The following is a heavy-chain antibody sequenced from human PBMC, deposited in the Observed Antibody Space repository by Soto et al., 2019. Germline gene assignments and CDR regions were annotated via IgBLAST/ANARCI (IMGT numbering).Heavy chain of an antibody. J-gene: IGHJ6*02. V-gene: IGHV1-3*01. D-gene: IGHD3-10*01. Sequence: QVQLVQSGAEVKKPGASVKVSCKASGYTFTSYAMHWVRQAPGQRLEWMGWINAGNGNTKYSQKFQGRVTITRDTPAXXAXMXXSSLRSEDTAVYYCARRGFTMVRGVSPNYYYGMDVWGQGTTVTVSS. CDR1: GYTFTSYA. CDR2: INAGNGNT. CDR3: ARRGFTMVRGVSPNYYYGMDV.